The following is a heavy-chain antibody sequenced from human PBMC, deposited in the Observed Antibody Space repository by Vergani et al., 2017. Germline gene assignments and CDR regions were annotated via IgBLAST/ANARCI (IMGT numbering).Heavy chain of an antibody. J-gene: IGHJ4*02. Sequence: QVQLVESGGGVVQPGRSLRLSCAASGFTFSSYGMHWVRQAPGKGLEWVAVISYDGSNKYYADSVKGRFTISRDNSKNTLYLQMNSLRAEDTAVYYCAKDPEYSSSGYFDYWGQGTLVTVSS. CDR1: GFTFSSYG. CDR3: AKDPEYSSSGYFDY. D-gene: IGHD6-6*01. CDR2: ISYDGSNK. V-gene: IGHV3-30*18.